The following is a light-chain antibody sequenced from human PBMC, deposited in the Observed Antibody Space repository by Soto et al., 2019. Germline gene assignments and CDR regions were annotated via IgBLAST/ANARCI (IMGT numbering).Light chain of an antibody. Sequence: QSALTQPASVSGSPGQSITISCTGTSSDVGGYNYVSWYQQHPGKAPKVMIYDVSNRPSGISNRFSGSKSGNTASLTISGLQAEDEADYYCSSYTPGSTVVFGGGTKLTVL. CDR1: SSDVGGYNY. CDR3: SSYTPGSTVV. J-gene: IGLJ2*01. V-gene: IGLV2-14*01. CDR2: DVS.